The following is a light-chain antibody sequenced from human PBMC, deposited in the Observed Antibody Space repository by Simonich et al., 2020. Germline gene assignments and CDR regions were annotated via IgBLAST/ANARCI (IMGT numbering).Light chain of an antibody. J-gene: IGLJ3*02. CDR1: SSDVGGYNY. V-gene: IGLV2-14*01. Sequence: QSALTQPASVSGSPGQSITISCTGTSSDVGGYNYVSWYQLHPGQAPTLMIYDVSQRPSGVSNRVAGAKSGNTASLTISGLQAEDDADYYCSSYTSSSTWVFGGGTKLTVL. CDR3: SSYTSSSTWV. CDR2: DVS.